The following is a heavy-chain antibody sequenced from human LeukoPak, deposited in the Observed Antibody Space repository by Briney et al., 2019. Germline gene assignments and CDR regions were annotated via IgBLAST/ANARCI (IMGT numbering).Heavy chain of an antibody. CDR2: ISSNGVDT. J-gene: IGHJ5*02. V-gene: IGHV3-64*01. CDR1: GFTFGSYA. CDR3: ARDVEQLGQNWFDP. Sequence: GGSLRLSCAASGFTFGSYAMHWVRQAPGKGLEYVSAISSNGVDTYYANSVKGRFIISRDNSKNTLYLQMGSLRSDDTAVYYCARDVEQLGQNWFDPWGQGTLVTVSS. D-gene: IGHD6-13*01.